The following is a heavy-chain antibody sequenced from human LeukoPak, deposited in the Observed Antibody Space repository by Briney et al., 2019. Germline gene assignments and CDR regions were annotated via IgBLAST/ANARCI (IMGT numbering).Heavy chain of an antibody. D-gene: IGHD3-9*01. V-gene: IGHV3-7*01. CDR3: ARDSQGDDYDILTGLYYFDY. J-gene: IGHJ4*02. CDR1: GFTFSSYW. CDR2: IKQDGSEK. Sequence: GGSLRLSCAASGFTFSSYWMSWVRQAPGKGLEWVANIKQDGSEKYYVDSVKGRFTISRDNAKNSLYLQMNSLRAEDTAVYYCARDSQGDDYDILTGLYYFDYWGQGTLVTVSS.